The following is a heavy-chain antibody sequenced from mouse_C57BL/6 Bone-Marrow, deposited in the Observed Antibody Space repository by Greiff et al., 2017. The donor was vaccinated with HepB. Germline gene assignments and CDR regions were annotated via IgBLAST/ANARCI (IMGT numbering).Heavy chain of an antibody. Sequence: QVQLQQPGAELVKPGASVKLSCKASGYTFTSYWMHWVQQRPGRGLEWIGRIGPNSGDTKYTEKFKSKATLTVDKPSSTAYMQLSSLASEDSAFYDCGRYSNYYAMDYWGQGTSVTVSS. CDR2: IGPNSGDT. J-gene: IGHJ4*01. V-gene: IGHV1-62-3*01. CDR3: GRYSNYYAMDY. D-gene: IGHD2-5*01. CDR1: GYTFTSYW.